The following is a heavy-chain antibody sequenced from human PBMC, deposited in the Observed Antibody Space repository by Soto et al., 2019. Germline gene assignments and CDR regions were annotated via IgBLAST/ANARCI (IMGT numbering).Heavy chain of an antibody. D-gene: IGHD6-19*01. Sequence: PGGSLRLSCAASGFTFSSYAMHWVRQAPGKGLEWVAVISYGGSNKYYADSVKGRFTISRDNSKNTLYLQMNSLRAEDTAVYYCARARIAVAVPYYYGMDVWGQGTTVTVSS. CDR1: GFTFSSYA. J-gene: IGHJ6*02. CDR3: ARARIAVAVPYYYGMDV. CDR2: ISYGGSNK. V-gene: IGHV3-30-3*01.